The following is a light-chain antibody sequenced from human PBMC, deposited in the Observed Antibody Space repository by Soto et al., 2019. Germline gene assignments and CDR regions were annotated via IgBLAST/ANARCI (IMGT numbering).Light chain of an antibody. J-gene: IGKJ1*01. CDR1: QSVRSS. V-gene: IGKV3-15*01. Sequence: EVVMTQSPGTLSVSPGETATLSCRASQSVRSSLAWYQHKPGQAPRLLIHSASFRATGIPARFRGSGSGTEFTLTITSLQSEDFAVYYCQQYGNWPPWTFGQGTKVEIK. CDR2: SAS. CDR3: QQYGNWPPWT.